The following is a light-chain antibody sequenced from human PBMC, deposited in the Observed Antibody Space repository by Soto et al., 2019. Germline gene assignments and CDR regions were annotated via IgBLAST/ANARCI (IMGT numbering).Light chain of an antibody. Sequence: DIQMPQSPSTLSGSVGDRVTITCRASQTISSWLAWYQQKPGKAPKLLTYKASTLKSGVPSRFSGSGSGTEFTLTISSLQPEDFATYYCQQFHSFSRTFGQGTKVDIK. J-gene: IGKJ1*01. CDR1: QTISSW. CDR3: QQFHSFSRT. V-gene: IGKV1-5*03. CDR2: KAS.